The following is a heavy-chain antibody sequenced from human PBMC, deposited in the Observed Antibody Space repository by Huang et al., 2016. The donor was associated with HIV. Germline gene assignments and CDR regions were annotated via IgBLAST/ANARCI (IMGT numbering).Heavy chain of an antibody. J-gene: IGHJ4*02. CDR3: GGSSGYWSFDY. CDR2: SSTNNGDT. V-gene: IGHV1-18*04. D-gene: IGHD3-22*01. CDR1: DYTFTRYG. Sequence: QVQLVQSGGEVKKPGASVKVSCKASDYTFTRYGISWVRQAPGQGLEWMGWSSTNNGDTNYAQKFQGRGTMTTDTSTSTAYMELRSLRSDDTAVYYCGGSSGYWSFDYWGQGTLVTVSS.